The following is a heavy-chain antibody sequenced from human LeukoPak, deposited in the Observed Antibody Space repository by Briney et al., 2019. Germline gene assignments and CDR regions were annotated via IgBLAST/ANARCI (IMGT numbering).Heavy chain of an antibody. CDR3: AKESEAATLLVDY. Sequence: GGSLRLSCAASGFTFSNYAMSWVRQAPGRGPEWVSAISSSGDRTYYADSVKGRFTISRDNSKNTLYLQMNSLRAEDTAVYYCAKESEAATLLVDYWGQGTLVTVSS. J-gene: IGHJ4*02. CDR2: ISSSGDRT. D-gene: IGHD2-15*01. V-gene: IGHV3-23*01. CDR1: GFTFSNYA.